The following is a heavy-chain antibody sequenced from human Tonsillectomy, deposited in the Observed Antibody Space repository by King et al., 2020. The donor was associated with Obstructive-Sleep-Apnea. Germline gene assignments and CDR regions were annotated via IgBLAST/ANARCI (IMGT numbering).Heavy chain of an antibody. CDR1: GGSISSHY. V-gene: IGHV4-59*08. J-gene: IGHJ5*02. CDR2: IYYIGTF. D-gene: IGHD1-1*01. CDR3: ASLTWEHWFDP. Sequence: QLQESGPGLVKPSETLSLTCTVSGGSISSHYWSWIRQPPGKGLEWIGYIYYIGTFDYNPSLKSRVTMSVDTSKNQFSLKLSSVTAADTAVYYFASLTWEHWFDPWGQGTLVTVSS.